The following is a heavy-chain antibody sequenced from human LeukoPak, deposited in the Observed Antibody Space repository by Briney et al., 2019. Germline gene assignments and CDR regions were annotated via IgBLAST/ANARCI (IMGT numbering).Heavy chain of an antibody. D-gene: IGHD3-3*02. CDR3: ARDLAFDSLSDIMDV. J-gene: IGHJ6*02. CDR1: GYTFTGYY. Sequence: GASVKVSCKASGYTFTGYYMHWVRQAPGQGPEWMGWINPNSGGTNYAQKFQGRVTMTRDTSISTAYMELSRLRSDDTAVYYCARDLAFDSLSDIMDVWGQGTTVTVSS. V-gene: IGHV1-2*02. CDR2: INPNSGGT.